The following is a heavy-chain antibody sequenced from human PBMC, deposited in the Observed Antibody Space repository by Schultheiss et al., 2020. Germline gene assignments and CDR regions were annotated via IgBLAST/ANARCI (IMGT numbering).Heavy chain of an antibody. J-gene: IGHJ5*02. Sequence: GGSLRLSCAASGFTFSSYAMSWVRQAPGKGLEWVSAISGSGGSTYYADSVKGRFTISRDNSKNTLYLQMNSLRAEDTAVYYCAKDRSIAARGYNWFDPWGQGTLVTVSS. CDR2: ISGSGGST. CDR3: AKDRSIAARGYNWFDP. D-gene: IGHD6-6*01. CDR1: GFTFSSYA. V-gene: IGHV3-23*01.